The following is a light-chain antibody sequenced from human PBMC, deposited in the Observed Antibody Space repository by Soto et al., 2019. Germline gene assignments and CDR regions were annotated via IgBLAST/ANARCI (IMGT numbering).Light chain of an antibody. Sequence: DIQMTQSPSTLSASVGDSVTITCRASQIFSSWLAWYQQQPGKVPQLLIYEVPSSDSGVPSTVRGSGSGTEFTLTISSLQPDDFATYYCQHYNSYSGTFGQGTKVDI. CDR3: QHYNSYSGT. J-gene: IGKJ2*02. CDR1: QIFSSW. CDR2: EVP. V-gene: IGKV1-5*01.